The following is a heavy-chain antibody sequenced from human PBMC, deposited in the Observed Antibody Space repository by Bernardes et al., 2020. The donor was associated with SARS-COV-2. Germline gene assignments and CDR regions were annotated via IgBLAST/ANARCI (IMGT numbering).Heavy chain of an antibody. V-gene: IGHV4-34*01. CDR3: AREYSTSSRLNWFDP. J-gene: IGHJ5*02. Sequence: TLSLTCAVYGESFSDYYWTWIRQPPGKGLEWIGEIYHSGSTNYNPSLKSRVTISVDTSKNQFSLKLNSVTTADTAVYYCAREYSTSSRLNWFDPWGQGTLVTVSS. CDR1: GESFSDYY. D-gene: IGHD6-6*01. CDR2: IYHSGST.